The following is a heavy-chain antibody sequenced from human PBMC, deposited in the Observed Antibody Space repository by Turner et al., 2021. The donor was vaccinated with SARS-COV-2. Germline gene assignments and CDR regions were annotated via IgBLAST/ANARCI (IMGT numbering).Heavy chain of an antibody. D-gene: IGHD3-10*01. J-gene: IGHJ6*02. V-gene: IGHV4-39*01. CDR1: GGSISSSSYY. CDR2: IYYSGST. Sequence: QLQLQESGPGLGKTSETLSLTCTVSGGSISSSSYYWGWIRQPPGKGLEWIGSIYYSGSTYYNPSLKRRVTISVYTTNNQFSLKLSSGTAADTAVYYCARLPVGYYGSGSYYHYGMDVWGQGTTVTVSS. CDR3: ARLPVGYYGSGSYYHYGMDV.